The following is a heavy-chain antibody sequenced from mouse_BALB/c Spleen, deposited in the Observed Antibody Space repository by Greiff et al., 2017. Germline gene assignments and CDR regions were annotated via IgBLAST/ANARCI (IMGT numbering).Heavy chain of an antibody. V-gene: IGHV1-4*02. Sequence: VQLQQSAAELARPGASVKMSCKASGYTFTSYTMHWVKQRPGQGLEWIGYINPSSGYTEYNQKFKDKTTLTADKSSSTAYMQLSSLTSEDSAVYYCARWLRLLGDYWGQGTSVTVSS. CDR1: GYTFTSYT. D-gene: IGHD1-2*01. CDR3: ARWLRLLGDY. CDR2: INPSSGYT. J-gene: IGHJ4*01.